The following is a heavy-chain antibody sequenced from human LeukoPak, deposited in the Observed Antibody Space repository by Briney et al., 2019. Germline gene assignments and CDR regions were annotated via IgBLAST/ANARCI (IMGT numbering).Heavy chain of an antibody. J-gene: IGHJ6*03. V-gene: IGHV4-31*03. D-gene: IGHD5-12*01. CDR3: ARATRATPWDYYYYMDV. CDR1: GRSISSGGYY. Sequence: SDTLSLTCTVSGRSISSGGYYWSWIRQHPGKGLEWIGYIYYSGSTYYNPSLKSRVTISVDTSKNQFSLKLSSVTAADTAVYYCARATRATPWDYYYYMDVWGKGTTVTVSS. CDR2: IYYSGST.